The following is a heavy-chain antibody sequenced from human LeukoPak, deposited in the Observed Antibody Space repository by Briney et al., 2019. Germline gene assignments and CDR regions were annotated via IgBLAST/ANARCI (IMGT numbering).Heavy chain of an antibody. V-gene: IGHV3-7*01. CDR3: ARSPAVAGTGYYYYGMDV. D-gene: IGHD6-19*01. Sequence: GGSLRLSCAASGFTFSSYWMSCVRQAPGKGLEWVANIKQDGSEKYYVDSVKGRFTISRDNAKNSLYLQMNSMRAEDTAVYYCARSPAVAGTGYYYYGMDVWGQGTTVTVSS. J-gene: IGHJ6*02. CDR2: IKQDGSEK. CDR1: GFTFSSYW.